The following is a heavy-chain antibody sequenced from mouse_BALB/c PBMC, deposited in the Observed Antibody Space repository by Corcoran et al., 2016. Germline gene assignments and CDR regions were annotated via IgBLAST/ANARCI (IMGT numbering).Heavy chain of an antibody. D-gene: IGHD3-1*01. J-gene: IGHJ3*01. Sequence: QIQLVQSGPELKKPGETVKISCKASGYTFTDYSMHWVKQAPGKGLKWMGWINTETGEPTYADDFKGRFAFSLETSASTAYLQINNLKNEDTATYFCARGTARAFAYWGQGTLVTVSA. CDR1: GYTFTDYS. CDR2: INTETGEP. V-gene: IGHV9-2-1*01. CDR3: ARGTARAFAY.